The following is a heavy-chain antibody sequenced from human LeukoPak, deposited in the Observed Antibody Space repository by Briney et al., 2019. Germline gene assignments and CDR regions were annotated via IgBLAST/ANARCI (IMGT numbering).Heavy chain of an antibody. J-gene: IGHJ4*02. D-gene: IGHD3-22*01. Sequence: GGSLRLSSAASGFTFSSYEMNWVRQAPGKGLEWVSYISSSGSTIYYADSVKGRFTISRDNAKNSLYLQMNSLRAEDTAVYYCARDIHHYYYDSSGYYLGGYWGQGTLVTASS. CDR2: ISSSGSTI. CDR3: ARDIHHYYYDSSGYYLGGY. CDR1: GFTFSSYE. V-gene: IGHV3-48*03.